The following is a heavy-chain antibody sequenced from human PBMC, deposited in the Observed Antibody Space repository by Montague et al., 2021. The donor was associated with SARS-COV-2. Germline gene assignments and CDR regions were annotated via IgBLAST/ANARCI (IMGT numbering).Heavy chain of an antibody. CDR1: GGSISSNN. Sequence: SETLSLTCTVSGGSISSNNWSWIRQPPGGELEWIGYKYYTGTSRSNPSLKSRVTISVETSKNQFSLKLSSVPAAATAVYYCAGRALGYWSGGSCYSGFDYWGQGTLVTVSS. J-gene: IGHJ4*02. V-gene: IGHV4-59*08. CDR3: AGRALGYWSGGSCYSGFDY. CDR2: KYYTGTS. D-gene: IGHD2-15*01.